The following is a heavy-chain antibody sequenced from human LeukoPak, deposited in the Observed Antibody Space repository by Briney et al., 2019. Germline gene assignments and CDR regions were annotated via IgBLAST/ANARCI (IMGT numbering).Heavy chain of an antibody. CDR2: IYYSGST. J-gene: IGHJ4*02. CDR3: ARGIAAAGTVYFDY. CDR1: GGSISSHY. Sequence: SETLSLTCTVSGGSISSHYWGWIRQPPGKGLEWIGSIYYSGSTYYNPSLKSRVTISVDTSKNQFSLKLSSVTAADTAVYYCARGIAAAGTVYFDYWGQGTLVTVSS. V-gene: IGHV4-39*07. D-gene: IGHD6-13*01.